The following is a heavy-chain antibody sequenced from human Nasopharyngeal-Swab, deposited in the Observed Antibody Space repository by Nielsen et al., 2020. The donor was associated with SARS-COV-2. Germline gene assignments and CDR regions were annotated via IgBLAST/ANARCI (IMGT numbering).Heavy chain of an antibody. CDR3: AREIMITFGGVIVESFAYFDY. CDR2: IIPILGIA. CDR1: GGTFSSYA. D-gene: IGHD3-16*02. Sequence: SVKVSCNASGGTFSSYAISWLRQAPGQGLEWMGRIIPILGIANYAQKFQGRVTITADKSTSTAYMELSSLRSEDTAVYYCAREIMITFGGVIVESFAYFDYWGQGTLVTVSS. J-gene: IGHJ4*02. V-gene: IGHV1-69*04.